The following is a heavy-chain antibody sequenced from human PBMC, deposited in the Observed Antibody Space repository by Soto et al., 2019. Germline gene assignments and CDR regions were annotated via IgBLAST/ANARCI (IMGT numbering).Heavy chain of an antibody. V-gene: IGHV3-74*01. CDR3: ATVGTGSYNWFDP. D-gene: IGHD2-8*02. J-gene: IGHJ5*02. CDR1: GFTFSSNW. Sequence: EVQLVESGGGLVQPRGSLRLSCAASGFTFSSNWMHWVRQAPGKGLVWVARINSDGTTTTYADPVKGRFTISRDNAKNTVYLQMNSLRVDDTAVYYCATVGTGSYNWFDPWGRGTLVTVSS. CDR2: INSDGTTT.